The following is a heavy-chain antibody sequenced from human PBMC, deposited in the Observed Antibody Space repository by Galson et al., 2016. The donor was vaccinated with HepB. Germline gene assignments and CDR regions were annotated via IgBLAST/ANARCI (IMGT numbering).Heavy chain of an antibody. Sequence: SLRLSCAASGFSFSTSGMSWVRQTPGRGLEWVSGITSSGGTTHYADSVKGRFTMSRDTSKNTLYLQMKNLAVEDTAVYYCATRSAWGPGTLVTVSS. CDR2: ITSSGGTT. CDR3: ATRSA. J-gene: IGHJ4*02. V-gene: IGHV3-23*01. CDR1: GFSFSTSG. D-gene: IGHD2-2*01.